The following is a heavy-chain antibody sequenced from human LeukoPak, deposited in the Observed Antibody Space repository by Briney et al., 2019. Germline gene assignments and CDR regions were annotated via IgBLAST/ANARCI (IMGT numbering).Heavy chain of an antibody. CDR1: GGSISSGGYY. D-gene: IGHD6-13*01. CDR3: ARGKQQLVRRGWFDP. J-gene: IGHJ5*02. V-gene: IGHV4-31*03. Sequence: TLSLTCTVSGGSISSGGYYWSWIRQHPGKGLEWIGYIYYSGSTYYNPSLKSRVTISVDTSKNQFSLKLSSVTAADTDVYYCARGKQQLVRRGWFDPWGQGTLVTVSS. CDR2: IYYSGST.